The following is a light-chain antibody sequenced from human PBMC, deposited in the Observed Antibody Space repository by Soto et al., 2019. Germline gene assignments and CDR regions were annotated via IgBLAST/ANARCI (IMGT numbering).Light chain of an antibody. CDR3: QSYNKAPFT. Sequence: DFQLTQSPPTLSASVGDRVTLTCRASPAISNYLAWYQQKPGKAPNLLIYAASTMQSGVPSRFSGSGSGTDLTLTISSLQPEDAATYCCQSYNKAPFTFGPGTKVDFK. CDR2: AAS. CDR1: PAISNY. V-gene: IGKV1-27*01. J-gene: IGKJ3*01.